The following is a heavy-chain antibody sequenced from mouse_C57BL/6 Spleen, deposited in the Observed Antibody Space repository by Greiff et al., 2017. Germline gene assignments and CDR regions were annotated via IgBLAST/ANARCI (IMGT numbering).Heavy chain of an antibody. CDR3: ARRDYYVSSLDY. Sequence: QVPLQQSGAELVKPGASVKMSCKASGYTFTTYPIEWMQQNHGKSLEWIGNFHPDNDDTKYNEKIKGKATLSLEKSSSTAFLELSRLTSVNSSVCYCARRDYYVSSLDYWGEGTTRTFSS. J-gene: IGHJ2*01. V-gene: IGHV1-47*01. CDR2: FHPDNDDT. D-gene: IGHD1-1*01. CDR1: GYTFTTYP.